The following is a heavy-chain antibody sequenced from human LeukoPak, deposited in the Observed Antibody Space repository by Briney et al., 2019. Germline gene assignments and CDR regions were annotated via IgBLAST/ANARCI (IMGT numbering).Heavy chain of an antibody. CDR3: ARVAQWELNIDY. J-gene: IGHJ4*02. D-gene: IGHD1-26*01. CDR2: IYTSGST. V-gene: IGHV4-61*02. Sequence: RASQTLSLTCTVSGGSISSGGYYWSWIRQPAGKGLEWIGRIYTSGSTNYNPSLKSRVTISVDTSKNQFSLKLSSVTAADTAVYYCARVAQWELNIDYWGQGTLVTVSS. CDR1: GGSISSGGYY.